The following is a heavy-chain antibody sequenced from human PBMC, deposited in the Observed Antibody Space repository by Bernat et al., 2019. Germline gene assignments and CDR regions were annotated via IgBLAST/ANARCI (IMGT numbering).Heavy chain of an antibody. CDR1: GFPFSSYA. Sequence: QVQLVESGGGVVQPGRSLRLSCAASGFPFSSYAMHWVRQAPGKGLEWVAVISYDGSNKYYADSVKGRFTISRDNSKNTLYLQMNTLRAEDTAVYYCARERIAARPDYYYYMDVWGKGTTVTVSS. J-gene: IGHJ6*03. CDR3: ARERIAARPDYYYYMDV. V-gene: IGHV3-30*01. CDR2: ISYDGSNK. D-gene: IGHD6-6*01.